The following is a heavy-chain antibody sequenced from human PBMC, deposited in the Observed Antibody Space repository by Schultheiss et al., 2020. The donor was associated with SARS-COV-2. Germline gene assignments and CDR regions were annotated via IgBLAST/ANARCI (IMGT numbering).Heavy chain of an antibody. V-gene: IGHV3-20*04. CDR1: GFTFDDYG. CDR2: ISWNSGSI. CDR3: SRGVGTLKHIDY. Sequence: GGSLRLSCAASGFTFDDYGMSWVRQAPGKGLEWVSGISWNSGSIGYADSVKGRFTISRDNAKNSLYLQMNTLRADDTAVYYCSRGVGTLKHIDYWGQGILVTVSS. D-gene: IGHD1-1*01. J-gene: IGHJ4*02.